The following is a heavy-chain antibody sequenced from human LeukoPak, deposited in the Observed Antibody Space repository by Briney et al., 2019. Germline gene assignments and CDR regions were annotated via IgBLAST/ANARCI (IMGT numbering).Heavy chain of an antibody. CDR2: INHSGST. D-gene: IGHD3-22*01. J-gene: IGHJ4*02. Sequence: SETRSLTCAGYGGSFSGYYWRWIRQPPGKGLEWIGEINHSGSTNYNPSLKSRVTISVDTSKNQFSLKPSSVTAADTAVYYCARRRLVTYYYHSSGYRSSGFFDYWGQGNLVTVSS. CDR3: ARRRLVTYYYHSSGYRSSGFFDY. V-gene: IGHV4-34*01. CDR1: GGSFSGYY.